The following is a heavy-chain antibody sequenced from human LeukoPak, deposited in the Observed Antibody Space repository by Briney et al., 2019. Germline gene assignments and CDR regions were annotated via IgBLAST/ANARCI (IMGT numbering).Heavy chain of an antibody. Sequence: ASVKVSCKASGYSFTTYYLHWVRQAPGQGLEWMGINNPGGGTVVHGQKFQGRVSMTRGMSTSTVYMELSSLTSEDTAVYYCASDGIEGDYYYMDVWGRGTTVTVSS. J-gene: IGHJ6*03. CDR2: NNPGGGTV. CDR1: GYSFTTYY. V-gene: IGHV1-46*01. D-gene: IGHD1-14*01. CDR3: ASDGIEGDYYYMDV.